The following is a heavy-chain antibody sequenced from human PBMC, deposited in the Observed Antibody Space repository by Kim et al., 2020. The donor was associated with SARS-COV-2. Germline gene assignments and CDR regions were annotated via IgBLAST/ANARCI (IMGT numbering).Heavy chain of an antibody. CDR1: GYTFTSYG. Sequence: ASVKVSCKASGYTFTSYGISWVRQAPGQGLEWMGWISAYNGNTNYAQKLQGRVTMTTDTSTSTAYMELRSLRSDDTAVYYCARDRGFKYYYGSRMDVWGQGTTVTVSS. J-gene: IGHJ6*02. V-gene: IGHV1-18*01. D-gene: IGHD3-10*01. CDR2: ISAYNGNT. CDR3: ARDRGFKYYYGSRMDV.